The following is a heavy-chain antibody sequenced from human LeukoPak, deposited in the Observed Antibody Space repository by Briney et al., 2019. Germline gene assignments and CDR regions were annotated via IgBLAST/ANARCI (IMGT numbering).Heavy chain of an antibody. CDR2: IKQDGSEK. CDR3: ARTSGYREFVY. V-gene: IGHV3-7*05. J-gene: IGHJ4*02. Sequence: GGALRLSCTASGSSFSSYWKCWVRQAPGKGLEWVSNIKQDGSEKYYVDSVKGRFTISRDNAKNSLYLQMNSLRAEDTAVYYCARTSGYREFVYWGQGTLVTVSS. CDR1: GSSFSSYW. D-gene: IGHD5-12*01.